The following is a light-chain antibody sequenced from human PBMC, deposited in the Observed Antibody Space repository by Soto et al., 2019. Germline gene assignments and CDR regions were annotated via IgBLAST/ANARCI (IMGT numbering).Light chain of an antibody. Sequence: QSALTQPASVSGSPGQSITISCTGTSSDVGGYNYVSWYQQHPGKAPKLMIYDDSNRPSGVSNRFSGSKSGNTASLTISGLQAEDEADYYCRSYTSSSTYVFGTGTQLTVL. CDR3: RSYTSSSTYV. CDR2: DDS. V-gene: IGLV2-14*01. CDR1: SSDVGGYNY. J-gene: IGLJ1*01.